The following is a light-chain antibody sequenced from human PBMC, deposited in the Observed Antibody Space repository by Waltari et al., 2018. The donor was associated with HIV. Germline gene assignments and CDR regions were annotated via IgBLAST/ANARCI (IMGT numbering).Light chain of an antibody. CDR1: SANIGAGHA. Sequence: QSTLTQPPSVSGAPGQWVTISCTGSSANIGAGHAVQWFQQVPGTAPKLLIYNNKDRPSGVPDRFSGSKSGTSASLAITGLQAEYESDYYCQSYDNSLNGWVFGGGTKLTVL. CDR2: NNK. J-gene: IGLJ3*02. CDR3: QSYDNSLNGWV. V-gene: IGLV1-40*01.